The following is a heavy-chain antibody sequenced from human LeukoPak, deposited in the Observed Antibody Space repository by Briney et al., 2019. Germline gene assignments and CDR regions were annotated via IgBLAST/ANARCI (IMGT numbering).Heavy chain of an antibody. V-gene: IGHV4-39*01. D-gene: IGHD2-2*01. CDR3: ARRGYCSSASCYEYWFDP. J-gene: IGHJ5*02. CDR2: IYYSGST. Sequence: PSETLSLACTVSGGSISSSSYYWGWIRQPPGKGLEWIGIIYYSGSTYYNPSLKSRLTISVDTSKNQFSLKLSSVTATDTAVYYCARRGYCSSASCYEYWFDPWGQGTLVTVSS. CDR1: GGSISSSSYY.